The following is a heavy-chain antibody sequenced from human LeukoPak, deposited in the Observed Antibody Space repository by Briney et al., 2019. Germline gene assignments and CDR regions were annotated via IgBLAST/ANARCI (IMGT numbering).Heavy chain of an antibody. Sequence: SETLSLTCTVSGGSISSGGYYWSWIHQHPGTGLEWIGYIYYSGSTYYNPSLKSRVTISVDTSKNQFSLKLSFVTAADTAVYYCARGNYDSSGYYYAHAFDIWGQGTMVTVSS. CDR2: IYYSGST. CDR3: ARGNYDSSGYYYAHAFDI. V-gene: IGHV4-31*03. D-gene: IGHD3-22*01. CDR1: GGSISSGGYY. J-gene: IGHJ3*02.